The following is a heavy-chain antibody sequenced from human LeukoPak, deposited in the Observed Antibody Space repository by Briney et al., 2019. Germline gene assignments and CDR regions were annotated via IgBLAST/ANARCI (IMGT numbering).Heavy chain of an antibody. CDR3: ARLYDGSAYHADHFDY. Sequence: GGSLRHSCAASGFTFDDYALHWVRQAPGKGLEWVSGISWNSGSIGYADSVKGRFTISRDNAKNSLYLQMNSLRAEDTALYYCARLYDGSAYHADHFDYWGQGTLVIVSS. J-gene: IGHJ4*02. CDR1: GFTFDDYA. CDR2: ISWNSGSI. V-gene: IGHV3-9*01. D-gene: IGHD3-22*01.